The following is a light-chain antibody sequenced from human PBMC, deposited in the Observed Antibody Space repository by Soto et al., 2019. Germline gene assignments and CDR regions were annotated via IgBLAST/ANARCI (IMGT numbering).Light chain of an antibody. CDR3: CSYAGSSNWV. Sequence: QSVLTQPASVSGSPGQSITISCTGTSSDVGSYNLVSWYQQHPGKAPKLMIYEGSKRPSGVSNRFSGSKSDNTASLTISGLQAEDEADYYCCSYAGSSNWVFGGATKLTVL. V-gene: IGLV2-23*01. J-gene: IGLJ3*02. CDR1: SSDVGSYNL. CDR2: EGS.